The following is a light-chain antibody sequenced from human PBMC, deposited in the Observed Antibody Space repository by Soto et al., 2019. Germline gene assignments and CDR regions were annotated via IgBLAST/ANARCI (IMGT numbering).Light chain of an antibody. J-gene: IGLJ2*01. CDR1: SSDVGGYNY. CDR2: DVS. V-gene: IGLV2-14*03. Sequence: QSALTQPASVSGSPGQSITISCTGASSDVGGYNYVSWYQHHPGKAPKLMIYDVSNRPSGVSNRFSDSESGNTASLIISGLQAEDEADYYCSSYTRSSTLFGGGTQLTVL. CDR3: SSYTRSSTL.